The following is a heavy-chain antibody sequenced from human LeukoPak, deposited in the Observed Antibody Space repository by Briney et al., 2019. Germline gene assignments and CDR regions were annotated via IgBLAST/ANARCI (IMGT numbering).Heavy chain of an antibody. D-gene: IGHD6-6*01. Sequence: GGSLRLSCTASGFSFSGHWMHWARQLPGKGLVWVSRISPTGSTTIYADSVKGRFTVSRDNAKNTLYLQVNNLRAEDTAVYYCARGPNSNWSGLDFWGQGTLLTVSS. CDR3: ARGPNSNWSGLDF. CDR2: ISPTGSTT. J-gene: IGHJ4*02. CDR1: GFSFSGHW. V-gene: IGHV3-74*01.